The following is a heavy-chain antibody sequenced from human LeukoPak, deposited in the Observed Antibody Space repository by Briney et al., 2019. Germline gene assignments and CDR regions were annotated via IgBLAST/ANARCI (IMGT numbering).Heavy chain of an antibody. Sequence: GGSLRLSCAASGFTFSSFAMNWVRQAPGKGLEWVSTISGSGDSTYYADSVKGRFTVSRDNSKNTLHLQMNSLRTEDTAVYYCARDRVYLGREDAFDIWGQGTMVTVSS. D-gene: IGHD7-27*01. V-gene: IGHV3-23*01. CDR2: ISGSGDST. J-gene: IGHJ3*02. CDR1: GFTFSSFA. CDR3: ARDRVYLGREDAFDI.